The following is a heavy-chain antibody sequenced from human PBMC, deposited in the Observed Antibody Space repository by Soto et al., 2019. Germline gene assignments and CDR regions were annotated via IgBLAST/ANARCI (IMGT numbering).Heavy chain of an antibody. CDR1: GYTFTTFG. D-gene: IGHD3-3*01. J-gene: IGHJ6*02. Sequence: QVQLVQSGAEVKKPGASVKVSCKASGYTFTTFGISWVRQAPGQGLEWMGWISAYNGYTNYAQKVKGRVTMTTDTSTSTAYMELRSLRSDDTAVYYCARDPTIFGVVQNYGMDVWGQGTTVTVSS. V-gene: IGHV1-18*01. CDR2: ISAYNGYT. CDR3: ARDPTIFGVVQNYGMDV.